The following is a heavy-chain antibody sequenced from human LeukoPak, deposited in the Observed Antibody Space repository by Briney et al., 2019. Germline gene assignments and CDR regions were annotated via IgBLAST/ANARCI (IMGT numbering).Heavy chain of an antibody. D-gene: IGHD6-19*01. CDR2: INPDSGGT. CDR1: GYMFTGYY. V-gene: IGHV1-2*02. J-gene: IGHJ4*02. CDR3: VRAAYTSGWFPADY. Sequence: GASVKLSCKASGYMFTGYYMHWVRQAHGQGLEWMGWINPDSGGTNYAQQFQGRVTMTRDTSISTAYMEVSRLRFDDTALYYCVRAAYTSGWFPADYWGQGTLVTVSS.